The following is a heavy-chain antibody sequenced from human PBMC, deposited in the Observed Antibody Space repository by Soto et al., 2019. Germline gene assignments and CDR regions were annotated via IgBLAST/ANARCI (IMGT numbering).Heavy chain of an antibody. CDR3: ARVSRDYYLYYIDF. Sequence: QVQLVESGGGLVKPGGTLRLSCTVSGFTLSDHFMAWVRQAPGKRLEWVSDISTTRNYTKYADSVKGRFSMSRDNARNSVYLQMNRLRADDTAVSYCARVSRDYYLYYIDFCGQGALVTVSS. CDR1: GFTLSDHF. D-gene: IGHD3-3*01. V-gene: IGHV3-11*06. J-gene: IGHJ4*02. CDR2: ISTTRNYT.